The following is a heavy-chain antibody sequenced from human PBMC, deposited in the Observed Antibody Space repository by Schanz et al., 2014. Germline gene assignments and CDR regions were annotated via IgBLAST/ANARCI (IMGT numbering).Heavy chain of an antibody. CDR2: ISAYNGHT. Sequence: QVQLVQSGGEVKTPGASVKVSCKASGYTFTRSGISWVRQAPGQGLEWMGWISAYNGHTNYAQKFQGRVTMTTDTSTSTASMALRSLSSDDTAVYYCARHRGHLEQIVLEWYYAMDVWGQGTTVAVSS. D-gene: IGHD6-6*01. CDR1: GYTFTRSG. J-gene: IGHJ6*02. V-gene: IGHV1-18*01. CDR3: ARHRGHLEQIVLEWYYAMDV.